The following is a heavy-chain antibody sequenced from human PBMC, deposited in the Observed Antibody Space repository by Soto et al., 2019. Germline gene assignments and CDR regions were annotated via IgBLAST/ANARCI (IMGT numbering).Heavy chain of an antibody. CDR2: MNPNSGNT. CDR1: GYTFTSYD. D-gene: IGHD5-12*01. CDR3: ARGLFVSGYPYMDV. V-gene: IGHV1-8*01. Sequence: ASVKVSCKASGYTFTSYDINWVRQATGQRHEWMGWMNPNSGNTGYAQKLRGRVTMTRNTSISTAYMELSSLRSEDTAVYYCARGLFVSGYPYMDVWGKGTTVTAP. J-gene: IGHJ6*03.